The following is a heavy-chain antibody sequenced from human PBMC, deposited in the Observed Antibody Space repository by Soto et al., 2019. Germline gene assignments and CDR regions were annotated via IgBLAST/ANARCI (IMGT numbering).Heavy chain of an antibody. D-gene: IGHD4-4*01. V-gene: IGHV1-46*01. CDR3: ARVSRPTVTTSGVSIPLYYGMDV. CDR1: GYTFTSYY. J-gene: IGHJ6*02. CDR2: INPSGGST. Sequence: ASVKVSCKASGYTFTSYYMHWVRQAPGQGLEWMGIINPSGGSTSYAQKFQGRVTMTRDTSTSTVYMELSSLRSEDTAVYYRARVSRPTVTTSGVSIPLYYGMDVWGQGTTVTVSS.